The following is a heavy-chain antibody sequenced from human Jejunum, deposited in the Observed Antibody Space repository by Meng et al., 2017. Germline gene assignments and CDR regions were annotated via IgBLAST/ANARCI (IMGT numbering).Heavy chain of an antibody. CDR1: GGSINNYY. V-gene: IGHV4-59*01. D-gene: IGHD2-15*01. J-gene: IGHJ5*02. CDR3: ARGYCSGGSCYGGFDP. CDR2: VNDSGST. Sequence: GSLRLSCTVSGGSINNYYWSWIRQPSGKGLEWIGYVNDSGSTDYNPSLKSRVTISADTSKNQFSLKLNSVTPADTAVYYCARGYCSGGSCYGGFDPWGQGTLVTLSS.